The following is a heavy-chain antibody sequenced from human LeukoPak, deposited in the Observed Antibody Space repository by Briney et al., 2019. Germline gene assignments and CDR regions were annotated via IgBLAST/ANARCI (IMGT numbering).Heavy chain of an antibody. CDR3: ARDGAYDDTSGYRADF. V-gene: IGHV3-7*01. J-gene: IGHJ4*02. CDR2: IKQDGSEK. CDR1: GFTFSSYW. D-gene: IGHD3-22*01. Sequence: GGSLRLSCAASGFTFSSYWMSWVRQAPGKGLEWVANIKQDGSEKYYVDSVKGRFTISRDNAKNSLYLQMNSLRAEDTAVYYCARDGAYDDTSGYRADFWGPGTLVTVSS.